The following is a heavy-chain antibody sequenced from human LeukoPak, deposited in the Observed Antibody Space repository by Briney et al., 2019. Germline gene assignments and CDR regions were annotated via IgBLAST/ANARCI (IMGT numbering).Heavy chain of an antibody. CDR1: GFTFSSYW. CDR3: VRVGVWAAGRFWLDY. D-gene: IGHD6-13*01. Sequence: GGSLRLSCAASGFTFSSYWMSWVRQAPGKGLEWVANIKQDGSEKNYLDSVEGRFTISRDNAKNSLYLQMNSLRAEDAAVFYCVRVGVWAAGRFWLDYWGQGTLVTVSS. CDR2: IKQDGSEK. J-gene: IGHJ4*02. V-gene: IGHV3-7*01.